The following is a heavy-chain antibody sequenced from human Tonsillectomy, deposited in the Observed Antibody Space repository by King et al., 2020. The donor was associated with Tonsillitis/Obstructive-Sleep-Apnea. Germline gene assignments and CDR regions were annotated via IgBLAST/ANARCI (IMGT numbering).Heavy chain of an antibody. CDR1: GFTFSSYE. Sequence: VQLVESGGGLVQPGGSLRLSCAASGFTFSSYEMNWVRQAPGKGLEWVSYISSSGNTIYYADSVKGRFTISRDNAKNSLYLQMNSLRAEDTAVYYCARDRRYFDWLPDYFDYCSQLTLVTVSP. CDR3: ARDRRYFDWLPDYFDY. CDR2: ISSSGNTI. V-gene: IGHV3-48*03. D-gene: IGHD3-9*01. J-gene: IGHJ4*02.